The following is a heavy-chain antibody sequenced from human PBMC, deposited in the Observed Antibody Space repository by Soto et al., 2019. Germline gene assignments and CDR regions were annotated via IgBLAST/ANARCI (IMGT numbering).Heavy chain of an antibody. CDR2: ISAYNGNT. CDR3: AREPGGYDNNCEPDWFDA. Sequence: QVQLVQSGAEVKKPGASVKVSCKASGYTFTSYGISWVRQAPGQGREWIGWISAYNGNTNYAQKLQGRVTMTTDISTSTANMELSKLRSDDTVVYYWAREPGGYDNNCEPDWFDARGQGTMANVSS. J-gene: IGHJ5*02. D-gene: IGHD3-22*01. CDR1: GYTFTSYG. V-gene: IGHV1-18*01.